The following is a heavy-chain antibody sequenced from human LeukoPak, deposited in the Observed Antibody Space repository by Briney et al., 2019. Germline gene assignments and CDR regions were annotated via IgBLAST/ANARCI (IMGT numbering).Heavy chain of an antibody. Sequence: PSETLSLTCTVSGGSISSYYWSWIRQPPGKGLEWIGYIYYSGSTNYNPSLKSRVTISVDSSMNQFSLRLSSVTAADTAVYYCARGRSYYTYWGRGTLVTVSS. D-gene: IGHD1-26*01. J-gene: IGHJ4*02. V-gene: IGHV4-59*01. CDR3: ARGRSYYTY. CDR1: GGSISSYY. CDR2: IYYSGST.